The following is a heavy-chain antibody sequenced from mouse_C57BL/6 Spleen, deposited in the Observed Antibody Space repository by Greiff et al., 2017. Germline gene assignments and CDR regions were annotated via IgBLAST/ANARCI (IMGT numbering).Heavy chain of an antibody. Sequence: EVHLVESGGDLVKPGGSLKLSCAASGFTFSSYGMSWVRQTPDKRLEWVATISSGGSYTYYPDSVKGRFTISRDNAKNTLYLQMSSLKSEDTAMYYCARQIYDYDVRDAMDYWGQGTSVTVSS. V-gene: IGHV5-6*01. J-gene: IGHJ4*01. CDR1: GFTFSSYG. D-gene: IGHD2-4*01. CDR3: ARQIYDYDVRDAMDY. CDR2: ISSGGSYT.